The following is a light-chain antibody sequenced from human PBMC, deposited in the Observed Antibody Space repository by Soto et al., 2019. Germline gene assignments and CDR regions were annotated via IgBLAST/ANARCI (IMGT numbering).Light chain of an antibody. CDR1: RSVSNN. CDR2: GAS. Sequence: EIVMTQSPATLSVSPGERATLSCRASRSVSNNLAWYQQQPGQAPRLPIYGASTRNTGIPPRFSGSGSGTEFTLTISGLQSADFAVYYCQQYNDWPPYTFGQGTKLEIK. J-gene: IGKJ2*01. CDR3: QQYNDWPPYT. V-gene: IGKV3-15*01.